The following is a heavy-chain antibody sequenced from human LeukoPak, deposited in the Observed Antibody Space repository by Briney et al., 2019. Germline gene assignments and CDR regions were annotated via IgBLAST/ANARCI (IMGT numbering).Heavy chain of an antibody. V-gene: IGHV4-39*01. Sequence: SETLSLTCTVSGGSISSSSYYWGWIRQPPGKGLEWIGSIYYSGSTYYNPSLKSRVTISVDTSKNQFSLKLSSVTAADTAVYYCARHSRGARGHLSWGQGTMVTVSS. CDR1: GGSISSSSYY. CDR3: ARHSRGARGHLS. D-gene: IGHD2/OR15-2a*01. J-gene: IGHJ3*01. CDR2: IYYSGST.